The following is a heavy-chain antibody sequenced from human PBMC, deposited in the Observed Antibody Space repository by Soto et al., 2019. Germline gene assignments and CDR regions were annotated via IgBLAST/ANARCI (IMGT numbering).Heavy chain of an antibody. J-gene: IGHJ4*02. CDR1: VFTFSSYE. CDR3: ARDSTDSGSLDY. CDR2: IGSSGSGI. Sequence: VQLVESGGDLVQPGGSLRLSCAASVFTFSSYEMNWVRQAPGKGLEWVSYIGSSGSGIYYADFVKGRFTISRDNAKKSLYLQMNSLRAEDTAVYYCARDSTDSGSLDYWGRGTLVTVSS. D-gene: IGHD1-26*01. V-gene: IGHV3-48*03.